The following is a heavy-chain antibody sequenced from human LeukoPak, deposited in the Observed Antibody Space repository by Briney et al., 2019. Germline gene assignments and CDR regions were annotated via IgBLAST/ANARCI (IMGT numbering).Heavy chain of an antibody. CDR2: IYYSGST. CDR1: GGSISSYY. D-gene: IGHD3-22*01. J-gene: IGHJ4*02. V-gene: IGHV4-59*12. Sequence: PSETLSLTCTVSGGSISSYYWSWIRQPPGKGLEWIGYIYYSGSTNYNPSLKSRVTISVDTSKNRFSLKLSSVTAADTAVYYCARGREYYYDSSGYYYQLYYFDYWGQGTLVTVSS. CDR3: ARGREYYYDSSGYYYQLYYFDY.